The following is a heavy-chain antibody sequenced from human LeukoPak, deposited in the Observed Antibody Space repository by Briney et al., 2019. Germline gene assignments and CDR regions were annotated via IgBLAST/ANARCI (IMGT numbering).Heavy chain of an antibody. Sequence: GRSLRLSCAASGFTFSSYGMHWVRQAPGKGLEWVAVIWYDGSNKYYADSVKGRFTISRDNSKSTLYLQMNSLRAEDTAVYYCARDWARRGYFDYWGQGTLVTVSS. CDR2: IWYDGSNK. D-gene: IGHD3-10*01. J-gene: IGHJ4*02. CDR3: ARDWARRGYFDY. CDR1: GFTFSSYG. V-gene: IGHV3-33*01.